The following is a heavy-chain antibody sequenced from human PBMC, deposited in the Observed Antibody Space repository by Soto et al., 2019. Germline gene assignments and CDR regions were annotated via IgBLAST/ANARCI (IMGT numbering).Heavy chain of an antibody. J-gene: IGHJ6*02. Sequence: QVQLQESGPGLVKPSETLSLTCTVSGGSISSYYWSWIRQPPGKGLEWIGYIYYSGSTNYTPSLKSRVTISVDTSKNQFSLKLSSVTAADTAVYYCARGAVVALMDVWGQGTTVTVSS. CDR2: IYYSGST. D-gene: IGHD2-15*01. CDR1: GGSISSYY. CDR3: ARGAVVALMDV. V-gene: IGHV4-59*01.